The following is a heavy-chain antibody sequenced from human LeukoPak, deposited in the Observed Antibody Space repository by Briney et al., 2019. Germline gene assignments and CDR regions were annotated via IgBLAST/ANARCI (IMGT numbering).Heavy chain of an antibody. J-gene: IGHJ4*02. CDR2: ISYDGSNK. CDR1: GFTFSSYA. Sequence: PGGSLRLSCAASGFTFSSYAMHWVRQAPGKGLEWVAVISYDGSNKYYADSVKGRFTISRDNSKTTLYLQMNSLRAEDTAIYYCAKDQIQTQLFLGVTETPLDYWGQGTLVTVSS. CDR3: AKDQIQTQLFLGVTETPLDY. V-gene: IGHV3-30*04. D-gene: IGHD5-18*01.